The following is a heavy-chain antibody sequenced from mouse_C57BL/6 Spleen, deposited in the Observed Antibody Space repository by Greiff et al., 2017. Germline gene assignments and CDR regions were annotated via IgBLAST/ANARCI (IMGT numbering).Heavy chain of an antibody. CDR3: ARRLTGDYYAMDY. CDR1: GYTFTSYW. D-gene: IGHD4-1*01. J-gene: IGHJ4*01. CDR2: IYPGSGST. Sequence: QVQLQQPGAELVKPGASVKMSCKASGYTFTSYWITWVKQRPGQGLEWIGDIYPGSGSTNYNQKFKGKATLTVDTSSSTAYMQLSSLTSEDSAVYYCARRLTGDYYAMDYWGQGTSVTVSS. V-gene: IGHV1-55*01.